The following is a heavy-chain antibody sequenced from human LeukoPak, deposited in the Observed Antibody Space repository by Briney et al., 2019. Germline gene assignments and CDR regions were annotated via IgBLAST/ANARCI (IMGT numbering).Heavy chain of an antibody. CDR1: GGSISSGDYY. Sequence: SETLSLTCTVSGGSISSGDYYWSWIRQPPGKGLEWIAYMYYSGSTYYNPSLKSRVTMSADTSKNQLSLKLSSVTAADTAVYYCARPYYYDSRIDPWGQGVLVTVSS. V-gene: IGHV4-30-4*01. D-gene: IGHD3-22*01. CDR2: MYYSGST. J-gene: IGHJ5*02. CDR3: ARPYYYDSRIDP.